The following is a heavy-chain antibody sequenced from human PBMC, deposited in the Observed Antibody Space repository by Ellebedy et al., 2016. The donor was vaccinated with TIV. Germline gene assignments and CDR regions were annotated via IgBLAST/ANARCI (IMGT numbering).Heavy chain of an antibody. V-gene: IGHV3-7*03. CDR3: ARGSGYCSSTSCSGGSD. J-gene: IGHJ4*02. Sequence: PGGSLRLSCVDSGLTFSSYWMSWVRQAPGRGLEWLANIKQDGSDKNYVDSVKGRFTISRDNDKKSLYLQMDSLRAEDTAVYYCARGSGYCSSTSCSGGSDWGQGTPVTVSS. CDR1: GLTFSSYW. D-gene: IGHD2-2*01. CDR2: IKQDGSDK.